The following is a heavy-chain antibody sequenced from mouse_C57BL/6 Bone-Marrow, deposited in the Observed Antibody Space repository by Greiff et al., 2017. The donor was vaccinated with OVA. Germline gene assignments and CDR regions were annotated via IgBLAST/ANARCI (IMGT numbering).Heavy chain of an antibody. J-gene: IGHJ1*03. Sequence: VQLQQPGTELVKPGASVKLSCKASGYTFTSYWMHWVKQRPGQGLEWIGIINPSNGGTNYNEKFKSKATLTVDKSSSTAYLQLSSLTSEDSAVDYCAKGTTVVARGYFDVWGTGTTVTVSS. V-gene: IGHV1-53*01. CDR2: INPSNGGT. D-gene: IGHD1-1*01. CDR1: GYTFTSYW. CDR3: AKGTTVVARGYFDV.